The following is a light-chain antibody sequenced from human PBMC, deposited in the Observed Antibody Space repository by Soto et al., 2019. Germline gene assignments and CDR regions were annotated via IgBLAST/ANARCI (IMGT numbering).Light chain of an antibody. CDR1: ERINTY. J-gene: IGKJ4*01. Sequence: IQMSRILSPVTPSVRGRVSITCRATERINTYLTWYQQQPGKAPKLLIYAASSLQSGVPSRFSGSGSGTEFTLTIINLQPEDFATYYCQQANSPPLTFGGGTKVDIK. CDR3: QQANSPPLT. CDR2: AAS. V-gene: IGKV1-12*01.